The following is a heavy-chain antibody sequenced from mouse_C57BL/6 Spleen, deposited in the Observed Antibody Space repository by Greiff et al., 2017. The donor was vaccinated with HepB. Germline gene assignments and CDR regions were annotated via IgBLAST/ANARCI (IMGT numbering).Heavy chain of an antibody. CDR2: IYPSDSET. D-gene: IGHD3-3*01. Sequence: QVQLKQPGAELVRPGSSVKLSCKASGYTFTSYWMDWVKQRPGQGLEWIGNIYPSDSETHYNQKFKDKDTLTVDKSSSTAYMQLSSLTSEDSAVYYCGRERAPYYFDYWGQGTTLTVSS. CDR1: GYTFTSYW. V-gene: IGHV1-61*01. J-gene: IGHJ2*01. CDR3: GRERAPYYFDY.